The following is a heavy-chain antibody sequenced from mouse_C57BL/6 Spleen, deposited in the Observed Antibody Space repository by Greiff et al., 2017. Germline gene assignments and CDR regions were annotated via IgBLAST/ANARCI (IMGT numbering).Heavy chain of an antibody. CDR2: IGPGSGSN. CDR1: GYTFTDYY. D-gene: IGHD1-1*01. J-gene: IGHJ4*01. Sequence: QVQLQQSGAELVKPGASVKISCKASGYTFTDYYINWVKQRPGQGLEWIGKIGPGSGSNYYNEKLKGKATLTADKSSSTAYMQLSSLTSEESAVYFCARKRAYGRSYSYAMDYWGQGTSVTVSS. V-gene: IGHV1-77*01. CDR3: ARKRAYGRSYSYAMDY.